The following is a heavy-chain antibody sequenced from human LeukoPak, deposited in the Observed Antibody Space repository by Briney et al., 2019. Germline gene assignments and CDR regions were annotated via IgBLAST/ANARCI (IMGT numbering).Heavy chain of an antibody. CDR1: GYSFTSYW. V-gene: IGHV5-51*04. CDR3: ARFTGTTCDY. CDR2: IYRVDSVN. Sequence: GGSLKTPCKTSGYSFTSYWIGWVRQMPGKGAGWVGIIYRVDSVNKFRPSFQGQVTLPASKPISLALLQWGSPEASGSAMYYCARFTGTTCDYWGQGALVTASS. D-gene: IGHD1-1*01. J-gene: IGHJ4*02.